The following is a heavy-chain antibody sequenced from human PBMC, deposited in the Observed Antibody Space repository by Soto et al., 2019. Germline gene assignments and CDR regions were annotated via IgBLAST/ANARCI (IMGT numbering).Heavy chain of an antibody. CDR1: GFTFSTYA. CDR2: ISGSGDST. D-gene: IGHD6-19*01. V-gene: IGHV3-23*01. CDR3: AKERIGGWRFYY. Sequence: EGQLLESGGGLVQPGGSLRLSCAASGFTFSTYAMNWVRQAPGKGLEWVSGISGSGDSTYYADSVKGRLPVSRDNSRNTLYLQMNSLRAEDTAVFYWAKERIGGWRFYYWVQGALVTVAS. J-gene: IGHJ4*02.